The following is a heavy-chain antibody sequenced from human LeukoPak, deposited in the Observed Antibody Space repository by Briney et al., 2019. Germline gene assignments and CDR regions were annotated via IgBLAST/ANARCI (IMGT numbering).Heavy chain of an antibody. CDR1: GYTLTELS. D-gene: IGHD3-22*01. V-gene: IGHV1-24*01. CDR3: ATYYYDSSGYYRPQYFQH. Sequence: ASVKVSCKVSGYTLTELSMHWLRQAPGKGLEWMGGFDPEDGETIYAQKFQGRVTMTEDTSTDTAYMELSSLRSEDTAVYYCATYYYDSSGYYRPQYFQHWGQGTLVTVSS. CDR2: FDPEDGET. J-gene: IGHJ1*01.